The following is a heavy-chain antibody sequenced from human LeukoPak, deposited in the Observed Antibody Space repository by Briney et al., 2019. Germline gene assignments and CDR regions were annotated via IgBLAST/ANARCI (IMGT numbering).Heavy chain of an antibody. CDR1: GGSISSYY. CDR2: IYYSGST. V-gene: IGHV4-59*12. CDR3: ARDIAARPYYYYSMDV. Sequence: PSETLSLTCTVSGGSISSYYWSWIRQPPGKGLEWIGYIYYSGSTYYNPSLKSRVTISVDTSKNQFSLKLSSVTAADTAVYYCARDIAARPYYYYSMDVWGQGTTVTVSS. D-gene: IGHD6-6*01. J-gene: IGHJ6*02.